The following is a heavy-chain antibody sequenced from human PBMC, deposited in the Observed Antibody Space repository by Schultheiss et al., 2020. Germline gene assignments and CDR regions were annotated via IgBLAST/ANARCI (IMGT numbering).Heavy chain of an antibody. V-gene: IGHV3-48*01. Sequence: GGSLRLSCEGSGFSFSGHSMNWVRQAPGRGLEWISYISNGGGTIYYADSVKCRFTISRDNVKNLVTLQMHSLRPEDTAVYYCARVGFYDLDHWCLGTLVTVSS. D-gene: IGHD2/OR15-2a*01. CDR1: GFSFSGHS. CDR3: ARVGFYDLDH. J-gene: IGHJ4*02. CDR2: ISNGGGTI.